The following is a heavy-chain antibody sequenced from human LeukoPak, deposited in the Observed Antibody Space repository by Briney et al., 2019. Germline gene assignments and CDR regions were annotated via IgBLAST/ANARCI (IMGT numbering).Heavy chain of an antibody. CDR1: GFNFSNYA. Sequence: GGSLRLACAASGFNFSNYAMSWVRQAPGRGLEWVSLSASSTGTNYADSVKGRFTISRDNSKNTLYLQMNSLRAEDTAVYYCAKRFFQGGGLGYYFDYWGQGTLVTVSS. V-gene: IGHV3-23*01. CDR2: SASSTGT. D-gene: IGHD4-23*01. CDR3: AKRFFQGGGLGYYFDY. J-gene: IGHJ4*02.